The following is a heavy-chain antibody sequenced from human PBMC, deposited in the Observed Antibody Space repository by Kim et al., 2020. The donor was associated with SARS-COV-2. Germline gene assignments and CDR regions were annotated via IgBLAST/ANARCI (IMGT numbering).Heavy chain of an antibody. J-gene: IGHJ6*02. CDR3: ARGITMIVPYYYYYGMDV. D-gene: IGHD3-22*01. CDR2: IIPIFGTA. V-gene: IGHV1-69*13. Sequence: SVKVSCKASGGTFSSYAISWVRQAPGQGLEWMGGIIPIFGTANYAQKFQGRVTITADESTSTAYMELSSLRSEDTAVYYCARGITMIVPYYYYYGMDVWGQGTTVTISS. CDR1: GGTFSSYA.